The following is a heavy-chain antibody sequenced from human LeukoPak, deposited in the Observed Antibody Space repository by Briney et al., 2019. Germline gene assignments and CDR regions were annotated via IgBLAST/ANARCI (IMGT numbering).Heavy chain of an antibody. CDR3: VSTATFDY. Sequence: GGSLRLACAASGFNFGGYWMSWVRQAPGKGLEGVANIKQDGSEKYYVDSVKGRFTISRDNAKNSLFLEMNSLRVDDTAVYYCVSTATFDYWGQGTLVSVSS. V-gene: IGHV3-7*02. D-gene: IGHD1-1*01. J-gene: IGHJ4*02. CDR2: IKQDGSEK. CDR1: GFNFGGYW.